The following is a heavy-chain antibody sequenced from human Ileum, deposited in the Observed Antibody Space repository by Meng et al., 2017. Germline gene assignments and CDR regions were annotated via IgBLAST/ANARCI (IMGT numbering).Heavy chain of an antibody. CDR1: GFTFSSYA. CDR3: AYGSEGCGAKYYSGMDV. D-gene: IGHD3-10*01. V-gene: IGHV3-23*01. CDR2: ISGSGSTP. J-gene: IGHJ6*02. Sequence: GESLKISCAASGFTFSSYAMSWVRQAPGKGLEWVAGISGSGSTPYYPDSVKGRFTISRDNSKNTLYLQMNSLRAEDTALYYCAYGSEGCGAKYYSGMDVWGQGTTVTVSS.